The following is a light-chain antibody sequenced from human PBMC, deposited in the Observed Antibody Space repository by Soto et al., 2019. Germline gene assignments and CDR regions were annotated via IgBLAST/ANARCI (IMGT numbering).Light chain of an antibody. V-gene: IGKV2-28*01. J-gene: IGKJ2*03. CDR3: MQYTHWPHS. CDR1: QSLLHSDGYNY. CDR2: MGS. Sequence: DIVMTQSPLSLPVTPGEPASISCRSSQSLLHSDGYNYLDWYLQKPGQSPQLLICMGSNRASGVPDRFSGSGSGTDFTLTISRVEAEDFGVYYCMQYTHWPHSFGQGTKLEIK.